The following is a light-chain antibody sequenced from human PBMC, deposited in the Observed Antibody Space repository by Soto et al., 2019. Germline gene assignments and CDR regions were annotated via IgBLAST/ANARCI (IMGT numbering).Light chain of an antibody. CDR3: QRYNSFSWT. Sequence: DIQMTQSPSTLSASVGDRFTISCRASQSIIRWLAWYQQKPGKAPKLLIYDASILQSGVPSRFSGSGSGTEFTLTISSLQPDDFATYYCQRYNSFSWTFGQGPKVDIK. CDR1: QSIIRW. V-gene: IGKV1-5*01. CDR2: DAS. J-gene: IGKJ1*01.